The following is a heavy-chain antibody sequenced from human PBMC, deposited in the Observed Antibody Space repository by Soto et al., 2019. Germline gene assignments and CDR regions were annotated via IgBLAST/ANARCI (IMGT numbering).Heavy chain of an antibody. Sequence: PSETLSLTCTVSGGSISSSSYYWGWIRQPPGKGLEWIGYIYYSGSTNYNPSLKSRVTISVDTSKDQFSLKLSSVTAADTAVYYCARDYGDTLFDYWGQGTLVTVSS. CDR2: IYYSGST. J-gene: IGHJ4*02. CDR3: ARDYGDTLFDY. V-gene: IGHV4-39*07. D-gene: IGHD4-17*01. CDR1: GGSISSSSYY.